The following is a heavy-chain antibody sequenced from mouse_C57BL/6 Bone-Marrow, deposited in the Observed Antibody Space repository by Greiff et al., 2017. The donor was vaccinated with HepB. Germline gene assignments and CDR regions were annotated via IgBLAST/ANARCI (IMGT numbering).Heavy chain of an antibody. CDR3: ARWIYYYGSFDY. CDR2: IRNKANGYTT. CDR1: GFTFTDYY. J-gene: IGHJ2*01. V-gene: IGHV7-3*01. Sequence: EVQLVESGGGLVQPGGSLSLSCAASGFTFTDYYMSWVRQPPGKALEWLGFIRNKANGYTTEYSASVKGRFTISRDNSQSILYLQMNALRAEDSATYYGARWIYYYGSFDYWGQGITLTVSS. D-gene: IGHD1-1*01.